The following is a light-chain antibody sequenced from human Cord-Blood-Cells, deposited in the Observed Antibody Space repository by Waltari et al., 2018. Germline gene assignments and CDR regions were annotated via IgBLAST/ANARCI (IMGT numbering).Light chain of an antibody. CDR2: YVS. CDR3: SSYTSSSTVV. J-gene: IGLJ2*01. CDR1: SSDVGGYNY. Sequence: QSALTQPASVSGSPGQSITISCTGTSSDVGGYNYVSWYQQHPGKTPKPMIYYVSKRPSGVSYRFSCSKSGNTASPTISGLQAEDEADYYCSSYTSSSTVVFGGGTKLTVL. V-gene: IGLV2-14*01.